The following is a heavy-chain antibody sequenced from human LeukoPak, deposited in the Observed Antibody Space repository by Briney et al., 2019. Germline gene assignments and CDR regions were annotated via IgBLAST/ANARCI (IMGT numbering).Heavy chain of an antibody. V-gene: IGHV3-53*04. CDR1: GFTVSSNY. D-gene: IGHD3-10*01. J-gene: IGHJ5*02. Sequence: PGGSLRLSCAASGFTVSSNYMGWVRQAPGKGLEWVSVIYSGGSTYYADSVKGRFTISRHNSKNTLYLQMNSLRAEDTAVYHCARVRYYYGSGSSSNWFDPWGQGTLVTVSS. CDR3: ARVRYYYGSGSSSNWFDP. CDR2: IYSGGST.